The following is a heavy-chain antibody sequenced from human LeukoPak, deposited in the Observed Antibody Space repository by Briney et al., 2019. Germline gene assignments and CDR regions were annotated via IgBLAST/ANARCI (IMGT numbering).Heavy chain of an antibody. Sequence: NTSETLSLTCAVYGGSFSGYYWSWIRQPPGKGLEWIGEINHSGSTNYNPSLKSRVTISVDTSKNQFSLKLSSVTAADTAVYYCARGGVAIPPGSDFDYWGQGTLVTVSS. J-gene: IGHJ4*02. D-gene: IGHD3-3*01. V-gene: IGHV4-34*01. CDR3: ARGGVAIPPGSDFDY. CDR2: INHSGST. CDR1: GGSFSGYY.